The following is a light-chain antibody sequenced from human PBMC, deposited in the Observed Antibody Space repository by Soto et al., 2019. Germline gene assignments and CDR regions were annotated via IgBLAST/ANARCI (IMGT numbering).Light chain of an antibody. CDR2: SAS. Sequence: DIQLTQSPSFLSASVGGRVTITCRASQGIRDYLAWYQQKPGKAPKLLIFSASNLHSGVPSRFNGSGSGTEFTLTISSLQPEDFATYYCQQLNTNPLTFGPGTKVDIK. CDR1: QGIRDY. CDR3: QQLNTNPLT. V-gene: IGKV1-9*01. J-gene: IGKJ3*01.